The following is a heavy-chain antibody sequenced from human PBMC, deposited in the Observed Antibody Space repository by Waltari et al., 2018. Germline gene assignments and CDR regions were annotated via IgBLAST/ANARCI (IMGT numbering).Heavy chain of an antibody. V-gene: IGHV1-8*01. Sequence: QVQLVQSGAEVKKPGASVKVSCKASGYTFTSYDINWVRQATGQGIEWMGWKNPNSGNTGYAQKSQGRVTLTRNTSLSTAYMELSSLRSDDTAVYYCARGEAATPLGYWGQGTLVTVSS. CDR2: KNPNSGNT. CDR3: ARGEAATPLGY. D-gene: IGHD2-15*01. CDR1: GYTFTSYD. J-gene: IGHJ4*02.